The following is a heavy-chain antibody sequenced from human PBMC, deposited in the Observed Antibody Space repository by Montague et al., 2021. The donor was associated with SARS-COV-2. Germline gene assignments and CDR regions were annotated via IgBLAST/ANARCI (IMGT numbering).Heavy chain of an antibody. CDR3: AGDSRGGRPAH. D-gene: IGHD3-10*01. Sequence: SLRLSCAASGFTFSNDWMHWVRQAPGKGLVWVSRINSDGKSTSYADSVKGRFTISRDNAKNTLYLQMNSLRAEDTAVYYCAGDSRGGRPAHWGQGTLVTVSS. CDR1: GFTFSNDW. CDR2: INSDGKST. V-gene: IGHV3-74*01. J-gene: IGHJ4*02.